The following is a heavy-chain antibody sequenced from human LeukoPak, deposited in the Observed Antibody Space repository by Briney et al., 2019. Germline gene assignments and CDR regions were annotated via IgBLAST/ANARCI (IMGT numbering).Heavy chain of an antibody. CDR3: ARAWNDYGDWSFDY. Sequence: PGRSLRLSCAASGFTFSSYAMHWVRQAPGKGLEWVAVTSYDGSNKYYADSVKGRFTISRDNSKNTLYLQMNSLRAEDTAVYYCARAWNDYGDWSFDYWGQGTLVTVSS. V-gene: IGHV3-30*04. CDR2: TSYDGSNK. J-gene: IGHJ4*02. CDR1: GFTFSSYA. D-gene: IGHD4-17*01.